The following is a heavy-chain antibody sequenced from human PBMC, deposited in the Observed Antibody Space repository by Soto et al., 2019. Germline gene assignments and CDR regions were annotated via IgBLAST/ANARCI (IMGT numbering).Heavy chain of an antibody. V-gene: IGHV3-30*18. D-gene: IGHD3-22*01. J-gene: IGHJ4*02. CDR1: GFTFSSYG. Sequence: GGSLRLSCAASGFTFSSYGMHWVRQAPGKGLEWVAVISYDGSNKYYADSVKGRFTISRDNSKDTLYLQMNSLRAEDTTVYYCAKDRDYYYDSSGYYSPGLGYWGQGTLVTVSS. CDR2: ISYDGSNK. CDR3: AKDRDYYYDSSGYYSPGLGY.